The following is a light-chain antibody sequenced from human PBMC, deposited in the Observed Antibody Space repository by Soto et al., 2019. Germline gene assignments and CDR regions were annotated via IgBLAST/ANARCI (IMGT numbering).Light chain of an antibody. Sequence: QSSLTKPAYVSGSPGQSIAISGAGTSSDVGAYDFVSWYQQHPDKAPKLMIYEVSHRPSGVSYRFSGSKSVNTATLTISGLQAEDEADYYCSSYTTSSTRVFGTGTK. V-gene: IGLV2-14*03. CDR3: SSYTTSSTRV. J-gene: IGLJ1*01. CDR2: EVS. CDR1: SSDVGAYDF.